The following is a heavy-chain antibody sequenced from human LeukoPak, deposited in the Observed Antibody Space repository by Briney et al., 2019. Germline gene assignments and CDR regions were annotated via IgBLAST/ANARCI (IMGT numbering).Heavy chain of an antibody. CDR2: ISAYNGNT. CDR1: GYTFTSYG. V-gene: IGHV1-18*01. D-gene: IGHD3-10*01. CDR3: ARDSMSITMVRGVIIRGFDP. J-gene: IGHJ5*02. Sequence: ASVKVSCKASGYTFTSYGISWVRQAPGQGLEWMGWISAYNGNTNYAQKLQGRVTMTTDTSTSTAYMELRSLRSDDTAVYYCARDSMSITMVRGVIIRGFDPWGQGTLVTVSS.